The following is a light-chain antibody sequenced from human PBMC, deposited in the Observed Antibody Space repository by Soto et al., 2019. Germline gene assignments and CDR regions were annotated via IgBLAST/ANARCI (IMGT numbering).Light chain of an antibody. J-gene: IGLJ2*01. CDR3: SSYAGSNNLVV. CDR1: SSDVGGYNF. V-gene: IGLV2-8*01. CDR2: EVS. Sequence: QSVLTQPPSASGSPGQSVTISCTGTSSDVGGYNFVSWYQHHPGKAPQALIYEVSKRPSGVPDRFSGSKSGNTASLTVSGLQTEDEADYYCSSYAGSNNLVVFGGGTKVTVL.